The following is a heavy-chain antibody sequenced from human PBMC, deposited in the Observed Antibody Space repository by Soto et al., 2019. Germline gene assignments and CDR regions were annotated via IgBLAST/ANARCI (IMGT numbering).Heavy chain of an antibody. CDR1: GFTFSSYA. CDR2: ISGSGGST. CDR3: AKGRGAHDAFDI. Sequence: GGSLRLSCAASGFTFSSYAMSWVRQAPGKGLEWVSAISGSGGSTYYADSVKGRFTISRDNSKNTLYLQMNSLRAEDTAVYYGAKGRGAHDAFDIWGQGTMVTVSS. V-gene: IGHV3-23*01. J-gene: IGHJ3*02.